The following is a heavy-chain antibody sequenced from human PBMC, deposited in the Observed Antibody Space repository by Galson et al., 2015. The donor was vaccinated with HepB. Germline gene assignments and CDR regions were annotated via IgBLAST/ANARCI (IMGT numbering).Heavy chain of an antibody. J-gene: IGHJ4*02. CDR1: GYTFTSYA. V-gene: IGHV7-4-1*02. CDR3: ARDPYYGSGSYTRGGYFDY. Sequence: SVKVSCKASGYTFTSYAMNWVRQAPGQGLEWMGWINTNTGNPTYAQGFTGRSVFSLDTSVSTAYLQISSLKAEDAAVYYCARDPYYGSGSYTRGGYFDYWGQGTLVTVSS. D-gene: IGHD3-10*01. CDR2: INTNTGNP.